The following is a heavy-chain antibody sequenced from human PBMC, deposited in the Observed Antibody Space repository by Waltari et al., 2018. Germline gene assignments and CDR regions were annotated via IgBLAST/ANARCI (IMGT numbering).Heavy chain of an antibody. CDR2: LYHYGNA. CDR1: GGSISTYY. V-gene: IGHV4-34*01. CDR3: ARVESLLWLANRELYYFDH. Sequence: QVQLRQWGAGLLKPSETLSLTCAVYGGSISTYYWTWIRQSPGKGLEWIAELYHYGNAKYNPSLRSRVSISLDTSNNQFSLRLTSMTAADAAIYYCARVESLLWLANRELYYFDHWGQGTLVTVSS. D-gene: IGHD6-19*01. J-gene: IGHJ4*02.